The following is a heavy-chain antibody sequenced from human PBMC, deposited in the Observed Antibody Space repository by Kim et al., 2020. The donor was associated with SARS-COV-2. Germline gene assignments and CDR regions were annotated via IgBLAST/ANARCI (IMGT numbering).Heavy chain of an antibody. J-gene: IGHJ4*02. CDR2: DKT. D-gene: IGHD6-13*01. V-gene: IGHV3-66*01. Sequence: DKTYYGECVKGRLANSRDNSKNTLYLQMSSLRVEDTAVYYCATNLAAAGVVWGQGTLVTVSS. CDR3: ATNLAAAGVV.